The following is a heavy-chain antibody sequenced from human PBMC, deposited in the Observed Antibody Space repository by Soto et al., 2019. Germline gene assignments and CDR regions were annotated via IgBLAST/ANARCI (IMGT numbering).Heavy chain of an antibody. CDR1: GGSISSGGYY. J-gene: IGHJ4*02. CDR3: AGITMIVEDY. V-gene: IGHV4-31*03. D-gene: IGHD3-22*01. Sequence: QVQLQESGPGLVKPSQTLSLTCTISGGSISSGGYYWSWIRQHPGKGLEWIGYIYYSGSTYYNPSLKIRVTLSGDTSKNQVSLKLSSVTAADTAVYYCAGITMIVEDYWGQGTLVTVSS. CDR2: IYYSGST.